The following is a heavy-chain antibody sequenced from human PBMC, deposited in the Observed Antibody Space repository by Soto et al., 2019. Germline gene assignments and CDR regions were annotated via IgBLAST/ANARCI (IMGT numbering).Heavy chain of an antibody. J-gene: IGHJ4*02. CDR2: ISGSGGST. V-gene: IGHV3-23*01. D-gene: IGHD3-16*01. CDR3: AKVMLRFVGFDY. CDR1: GFTFSSYA. Sequence: PGGSLRLSCAASGFTFSSYAMGWVRQAPGKGLEWVSAISGSGGSTYYADSVKGRFTISRDNSKNTLYLQMNSLRAEDTAVYYCAKVMLRFVGFDYWGQGTLVTVSS.